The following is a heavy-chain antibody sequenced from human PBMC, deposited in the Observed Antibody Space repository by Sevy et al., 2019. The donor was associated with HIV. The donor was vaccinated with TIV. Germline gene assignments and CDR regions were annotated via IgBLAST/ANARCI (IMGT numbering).Heavy chain of an antibody. Sequence: GGSLRLSCAASGFTFDDYAMHWVRQAPGKGLEWVSGISWNSGSIGYADSVKGRFTISRDNAKCSLYLQMNSLRAEDTALYYCAKDNTAWGSGSYYKAGYYYYYGMDVWGQGTTVTVSS. V-gene: IGHV3-9*01. J-gene: IGHJ6*02. CDR2: ISWNSGSI. CDR1: GFTFDDYA. CDR3: AKDNTAWGSGSYYKAGYYYYYGMDV. D-gene: IGHD3-10*01.